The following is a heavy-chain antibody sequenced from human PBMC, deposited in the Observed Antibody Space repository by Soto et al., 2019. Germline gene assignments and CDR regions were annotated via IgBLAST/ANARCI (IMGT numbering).Heavy chain of an antibody. D-gene: IGHD6-13*01. V-gene: IGHV3-33*01. CDR1: GFTFSSYG. CDR2: IWYDGSNK. Sequence: GGSLRLSCAASGFTFSSYGMHWVRQAPGKGLEWVAVIWYDGSNKYYADSVKGRFTISRDNSKNTLYLQMNSLRAEDTAVYYCARDLAPLSIAAAPTTWFDPWGQGTLVTVSS. J-gene: IGHJ5*02. CDR3: ARDLAPLSIAAAPTTWFDP.